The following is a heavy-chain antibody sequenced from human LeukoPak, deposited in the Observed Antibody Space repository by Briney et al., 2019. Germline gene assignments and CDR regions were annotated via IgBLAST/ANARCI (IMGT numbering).Heavy chain of an antibody. CDR1: GFTFSSYA. J-gene: IGHJ4*02. CDR3: AKLRLYYYDSSGYYGGFDY. Sequence: GGSLRLSCAASGFTFSSYAMSWVRQAPGKGLEWVSAISGSGGSTYYADSVKGRFTISRDNSKNALYPQMNSLRAEDTAVYYCAKLRLYYYDSSGYYGGFDYWGQGTLVTVSS. CDR2: ISGSGGST. D-gene: IGHD3-22*01. V-gene: IGHV3-23*01.